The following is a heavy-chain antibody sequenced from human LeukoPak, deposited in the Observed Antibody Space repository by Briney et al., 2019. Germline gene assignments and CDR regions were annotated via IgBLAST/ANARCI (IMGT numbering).Heavy chain of an antibody. Sequence: ASLKGSCKASGYTPTGAYMHSVRHAPGQGLEWMGWINSNAGGTNYAQKCQGRVTMTRDTSISTAYMELSRMRYDDTGVYYCARALVVPAAPDLYYYYGMDVWGQGTTVTVSS. CDR2: INSNAGGT. V-gene: IGHV1-2*02. J-gene: IGHJ6*02. CDR1: GYTPTGAY. CDR3: ARALVVPAAPDLYYYYGMDV. D-gene: IGHD2-2*01.